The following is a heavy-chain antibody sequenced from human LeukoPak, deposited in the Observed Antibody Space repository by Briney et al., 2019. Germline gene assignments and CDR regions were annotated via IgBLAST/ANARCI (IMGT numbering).Heavy chain of an antibody. CDR3: ATKLSTDPHYFDY. CDR1: GGSFSGYY. D-gene: IGHD5/OR15-5a*01. Sequence: SETLSLTCAVYGGSFSGYYWSWIRQPPGKGLEWIGEINHSGSTNYNPSLKSRVTISVDTSKNQFSLKLSSVTAADTAVYYCATKLSTDPHYFDYWGQGILVTVSS. CDR2: INHSGST. J-gene: IGHJ4*02. V-gene: IGHV4-34*01.